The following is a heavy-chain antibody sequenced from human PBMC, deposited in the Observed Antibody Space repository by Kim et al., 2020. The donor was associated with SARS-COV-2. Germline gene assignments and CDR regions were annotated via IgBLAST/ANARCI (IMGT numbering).Heavy chain of an antibody. D-gene: IGHD1-1*01. CDR3: ARSGTKFSYYFDY. Sequence: YADSVKGRFTISRDNSKNTLYLQMNSLRAEDTAVYYCARSGTKFSYYFDYWGQGTLVTVSS. J-gene: IGHJ4*02. V-gene: IGHV3-30*01.